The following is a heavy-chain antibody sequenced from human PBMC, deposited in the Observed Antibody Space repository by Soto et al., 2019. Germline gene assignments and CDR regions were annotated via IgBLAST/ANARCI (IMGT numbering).Heavy chain of an antibody. CDR3: ARGGGDSSGFDS. J-gene: IGHJ4*02. CDR1: GYTFTDYY. D-gene: IGHD3-22*01. Sequence: QVQLVQSGAEVKKPGASVKVSCKASGYTFTDYYIHWVRQAPGQGLEWMGWINPNSVGTLYAQKFEGWVTMTRDTSINTAYMELSRLKSTDTAVYYCARGGGDSSGFDSWGQGTLVTASS. V-gene: IGHV1-2*04. CDR2: INPNSVGT.